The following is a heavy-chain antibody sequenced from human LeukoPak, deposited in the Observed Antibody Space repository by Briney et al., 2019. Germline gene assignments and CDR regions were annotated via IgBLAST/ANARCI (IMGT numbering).Heavy chain of an antibody. CDR2: IKQDGSEK. J-gene: IGHJ4*02. CDR1: GFTFSSYW. Sequence: GGSLRLSCAASGFTFSSYWMSWVRQAPGKGLEWVANIKQDGSEKYSMDSVKGRFTISRDNAKNSLYLQMNSLRGEDTAIYYCARDHVVRGLVWDYWGQGTLVTVSS. D-gene: IGHD3-10*01. CDR3: ARDHVVRGLVWDY. V-gene: IGHV3-7*05.